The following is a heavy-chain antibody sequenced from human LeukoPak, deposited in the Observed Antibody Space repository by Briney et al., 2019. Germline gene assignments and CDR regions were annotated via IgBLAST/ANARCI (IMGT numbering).Heavy chain of an antibody. V-gene: IGHV3-53*01. D-gene: IGHD3-10*01. CDR3: ARDPYGSGYL. Sequence: PGGSLRLSCAASRFTASSNYMSWVRQAPGKGLEWVSVIYSGGSTYYADSVKGRFTISRDNSKNTLYLQMNSLRAEDTAVYYCARDPYGSGYLWGQGTLVTVSS. CDR2: IYSGGST. CDR1: RFTASSNY. J-gene: IGHJ4*02.